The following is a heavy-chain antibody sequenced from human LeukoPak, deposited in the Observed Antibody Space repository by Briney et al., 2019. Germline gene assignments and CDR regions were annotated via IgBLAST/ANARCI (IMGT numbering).Heavy chain of an antibody. Sequence: GGSLRLSCAASGFTFSSYSMNWVRQAPGKGPEWVSYINSSSSTIYYADSVKGRFTISRDNAKNSLYLQMNSLRAEDTAVYYCAREWYYDFWSGYPGALQFDPWGQGTLVTVSS. D-gene: IGHD3-3*01. CDR1: GFTFSSYS. CDR3: AREWYYDFWSGYPGALQFDP. V-gene: IGHV3-48*01. J-gene: IGHJ5*02. CDR2: INSSSSTI.